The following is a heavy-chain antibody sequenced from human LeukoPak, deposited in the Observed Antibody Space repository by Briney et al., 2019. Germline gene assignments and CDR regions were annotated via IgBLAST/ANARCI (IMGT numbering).Heavy chain of an antibody. CDR3: ARGGASADARRFDP. D-gene: IGHD1-26*01. CDR1: GYAFTSYD. CDR2: LNPNSGNT. V-gene: IGHV1-8*01. Sequence: ASVKVSCKASGYAFTSYDINWVRQASGQGLEWMGWLNPNSGNTGYAQKFKGRVTITSSTSTSTVFMELGSLTSEDSAVYYCARGGASADARRFDPWGQGTLVTVSS. J-gene: IGHJ5*02.